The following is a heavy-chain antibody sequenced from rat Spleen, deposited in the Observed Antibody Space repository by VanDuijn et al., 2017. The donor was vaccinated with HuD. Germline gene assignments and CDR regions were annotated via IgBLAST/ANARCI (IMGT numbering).Heavy chain of an antibody. Sequence: EVQLVESDGGLVQPGRSLKLSCAASGFTFNDYYMTWIRQAPGKGLEWVASITNTGGGTYYPDSVKGRFTISRDNAKNTLYLQMNSLRSEDTATYYCTRAYPGPRGDYWGQGVMVTVSS. CDR2: ITNTGGGT. D-gene: IGHD1-4*01. V-gene: IGHV5-31*01. J-gene: IGHJ2*01. CDR1: GFTFNDYY. CDR3: TRAYPGPRGDY.